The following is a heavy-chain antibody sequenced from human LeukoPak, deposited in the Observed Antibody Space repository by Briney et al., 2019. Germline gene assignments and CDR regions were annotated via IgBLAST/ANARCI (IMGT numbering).Heavy chain of an antibody. CDR2: ISGSGDST. CDR1: GFTFRSYA. J-gene: IGHJ4*02. Sequence: GGSLRLSCAASGFTFRSYAMSWVRQAPGKGLEWVSCISGSGDSTYKADSVKGRFTISRDNSKNTVYLQMNSLRAEDTAVYYCARQRSGWTYKNWGQGTLVTVSS. V-gene: IGHV3-23*01. CDR3: ARQRSGWTYKN. D-gene: IGHD6-19*01.